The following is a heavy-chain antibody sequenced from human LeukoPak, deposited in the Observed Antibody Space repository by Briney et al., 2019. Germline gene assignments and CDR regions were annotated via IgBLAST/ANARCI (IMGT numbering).Heavy chain of an antibody. CDR1: GYSFTSYW. CDR3: ARQVVGATTYFDY. CDR2: IYPGDSGT. V-gene: IGHV5-51*01. D-gene: IGHD1-26*01. Sequence: GESLQISCKGSGYSFTSYWIGWVRQMPGKGLEWMGIIYPGDSGTRYSPSFQGQVTISADKSISTAYLQWSSLKASDTAMYYCARQVVGATTYFDYWGQGTLVTVSS. J-gene: IGHJ4*02.